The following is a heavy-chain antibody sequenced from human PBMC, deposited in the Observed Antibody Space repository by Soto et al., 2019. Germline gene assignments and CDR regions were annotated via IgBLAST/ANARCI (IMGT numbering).Heavy chain of an antibody. D-gene: IGHD1-26*01. J-gene: IGHJ4*02. CDR1: GFTFSSYS. V-gene: IGHV3-21*01. CDR3: ARVEGATAGCLYFDT. Sequence: VSPRLSFAASGFTFSSYSMNWFRQAPGKGLEWVSSISSSSSYIYYADSVKGRFTISRDNAKNSLYLQMNSLRAEDTAVYYCARVEGATAGCLYFDTSGQETLVSLAS. CDR2: ISSSSSYI.